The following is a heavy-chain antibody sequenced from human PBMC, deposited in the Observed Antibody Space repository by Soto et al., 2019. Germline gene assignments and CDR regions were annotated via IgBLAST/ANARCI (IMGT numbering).Heavy chain of an antibody. CDR3: ARSIIMIVVVTPSGFDY. CDR1: GFTFTGHY. V-gene: IGHV1-2*02. D-gene: IGHD3-22*01. CDR2: INPNSGGT. J-gene: IGHJ4*02. Sequence: ASVKVSCKASGFTFTGHYIHWVRQAPGQGLEWMGWINPNSGGTSYAQKFQGRVTMTRDTSITTAYMELNSLRDEDTAVYYCARSIIMIVVVTPSGFDYWGRGTLVTVSS.